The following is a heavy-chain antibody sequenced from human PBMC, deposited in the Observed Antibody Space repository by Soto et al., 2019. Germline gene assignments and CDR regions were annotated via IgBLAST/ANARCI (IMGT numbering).Heavy chain of an antibody. J-gene: IGHJ4*02. CDR2: IKPVGRYT. Sequence: EVQLVESGGGLVQPGGSLRLSCAASGFTFSANWMGWARQAPGKGLVWVSLIKPVGRYTGYADSVKGRFTLSRDNSKNALDLQMHSRRAEDTAVYYCARGGWTAGFDSWGQGTLVTGS. D-gene: IGHD2-21*02. CDR1: GFTFSANW. V-gene: IGHV3-74*01. CDR3: ARGGWTAGFDS.